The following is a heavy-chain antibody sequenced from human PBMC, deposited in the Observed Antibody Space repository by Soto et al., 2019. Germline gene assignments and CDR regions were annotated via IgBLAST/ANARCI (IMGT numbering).Heavy chain of an antibody. D-gene: IGHD2-2*02. J-gene: IGHJ4*02. CDR2: IIPIFNST. CDR3: AREGRGKKAGYNGLVSLGY. CDR1: GSRFSNYV. Sequence: SVKVSCKVSGSRFSNYVSSWVRQAPGHGLEWLGRIIPIFNSTKYAQSFQGRVTITADKSTSTASLELSSLRSDDTAVYYCAREGRGKKAGYNGLVSLGYWGQGTLVTVSS. V-gene: IGHV1-69*06.